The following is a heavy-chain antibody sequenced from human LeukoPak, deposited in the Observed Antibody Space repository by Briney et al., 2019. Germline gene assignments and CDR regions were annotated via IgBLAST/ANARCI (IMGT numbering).Heavy chain of an antibody. CDR2: IHYSGST. CDR3: SSPGYSSGRPPGN. Sequence: SETLSLTXTVSGGSISSSSYYWGWIRQPPGEGLEWIGSIHYSGSTYYNPSLKSRVTISVDTSKNQFSLKLSSVTAADTAVYYCSSPGYSSGRPPGNWGQGTLVTVSS. D-gene: IGHD6-19*01. CDR1: GGSISSSSYY. J-gene: IGHJ4*02. V-gene: IGHV4-39*01.